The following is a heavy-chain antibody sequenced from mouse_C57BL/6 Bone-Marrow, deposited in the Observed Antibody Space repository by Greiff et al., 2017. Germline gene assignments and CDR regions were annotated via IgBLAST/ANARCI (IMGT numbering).Heavy chain of an antibody. Sequence: QVQLKESGAELARPGASVKLSCKASGYTFTSYGISWVKQRTGQGLEWIGEIYPRSGNTYYNEKFKGKATLTADKSSSTAYMELRSLTSEDSAVYFFARTIYYYGSSYDYAMDYWGQGTSVTVSS. J-gene: IGHJ4*01. D-gene: IGHD1-1*01. CDR2: IYPRSGNT. CDR1: GYTFTSYG. V-gene: IGHV1-81*01. CDR3: ARTIYYYGSSYDYAMDY.